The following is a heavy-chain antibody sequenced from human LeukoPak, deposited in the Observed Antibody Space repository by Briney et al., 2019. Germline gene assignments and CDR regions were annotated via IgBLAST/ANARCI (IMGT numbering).Heavy chain of an antibody. J-gene: IGHJ4*02. CDR2: IAVTGGT. V-gene: IGHV3-53*01. D-gene: IGHD2-15*01. Sequence: GGSLRLSSAASGFTVRSNYMSWVRQGPGKGLEWVSAIAVTGGTYHADSVRGRLTISRDSSKNTLYLQMSSLRAEDAGVYYCAKAPVTTCSGTFCYPFDYWGQGTLVTVSS. CDR3: AKAPVTTCSGTFCYPFDY. CDR1: GFTVRSNY.